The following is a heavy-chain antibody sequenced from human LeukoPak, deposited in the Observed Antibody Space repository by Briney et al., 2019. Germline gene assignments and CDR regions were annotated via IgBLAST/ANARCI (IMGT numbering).Heavy chain of an antibody. V-gene: IGHV4-59*12. D-gene: IGHD2-15*01. Sequence: SETLSLTCTVSGGSISNYWNWIRQPPGKGLEWIGYIYYTGSTNCNPSLKSRVTMSVDTSKNQFSLKLRFVTAADTAVYYCARVRCSGGSCPYYYYYYYMDVWGKGTTVTVSS. J-gene: IGHJ6*03. CDR3: ARVRCSGGSCPYYYYYYYMDV. CDR2: IYYTGST. CDR1: GGSISNY.